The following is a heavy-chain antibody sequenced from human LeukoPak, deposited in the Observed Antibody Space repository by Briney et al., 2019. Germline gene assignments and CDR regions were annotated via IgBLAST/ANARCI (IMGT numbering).Heavy chain of an antibody. CDR2: VYTSGFT. CDR3: ARETLVGTTNYFDY. V-gene: IGHV4-4*07. CDR1: GGSMNTFY. J-gene: IGHJ4*02. D-gene: IGHD1-14*01. Sequence: SETLSLTCSVSGGSMNTFYWTWIRQPAGKGLEWIGRVYTSGFTKYKPSFRSRVSMSVDTSKKQSSLMLTSLTAADTAVYYCARETLVGTTNYFDYWGQGALVTVSS.